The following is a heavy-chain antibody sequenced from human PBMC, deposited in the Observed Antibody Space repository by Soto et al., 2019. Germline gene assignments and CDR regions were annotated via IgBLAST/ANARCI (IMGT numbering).Heavy chain of an antibody. CDR3: AGGTKVARQHLDY. D-gene: IGHD1-1*01. CDR2: ISIRGGDE. J-gene: IGHJ4*02. Sequence: QVHLVESGGGVVQPGKSLRLYCAVSGFTFSSYSMHWARQPPGKGVEWVTVISIRGGDEYYAESVRGRFNISRDDSKNTLNPQMDSLRVGDTAVFYCAGGTKVARQHLDYLGQGTLITVSS. CDR1: GFTFSSYS. V-gene: IGHV3-30*03.